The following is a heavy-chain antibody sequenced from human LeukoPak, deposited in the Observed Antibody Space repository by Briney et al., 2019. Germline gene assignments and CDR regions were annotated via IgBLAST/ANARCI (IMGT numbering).Heavy chain of an antibody. CDR3: ARWSSSSADY. CDR2: ISAYNGNT. J-gene: IGHJ4*02. D-gene: IGHD6-6*01. CDR1: GYTFTTYG. Sequence: ASVKVSCKASGYTFTTYGISWVRQAPGQGLEWMGWISAYNGNTNYAQKVQGRVTITRNTSISTAYMELSSLRSEDTAVYYCARWSSSSADYWGQGTLVTVSS. V-gene: IGHV1-18*01.